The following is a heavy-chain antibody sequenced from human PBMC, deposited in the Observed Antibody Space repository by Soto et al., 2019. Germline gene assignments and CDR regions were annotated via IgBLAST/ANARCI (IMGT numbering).Heavy chain of an antibody. CDR3: AGAYNWNEPNYYYYYMDV. Sequence: GGSLRLSCAASGFTFSSYAMSWVRQAPGKGLEWVSAISGSGGSTYYADSVKGRFTISRDNSKNTLYLQMNSLRAEDTAVYYCAGAYNWNEPNYYYYYMDVWGKGTTVTVSS. D-gene: IGHD1-1*01. V-gene: IGHV3-23*01. J-gene: IGHJ6*03. CDR2: ISGSGGST. CDR1: GFTFSSYA.